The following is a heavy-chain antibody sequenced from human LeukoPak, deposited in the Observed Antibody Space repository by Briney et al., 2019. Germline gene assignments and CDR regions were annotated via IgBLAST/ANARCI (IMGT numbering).Heavy chain of an antibody. CDR2: FYYSGAT. J-gene: IGHJ4*02. V-gene: IGHV4-39*07. Sequence: SETLSLTCTVSGGSISSSSYYWGWIRQPPGKGLEWIGNFYYSGATYYNPSLKSRVTISVDRSKNQFSLKLSSVTAADTAVYYCARDGVGATDYWGQGTLVTVSS. CDR1: GGSISSSSYY. CDR3: ARDGVGATDY. D-gene: IGHD1-26*01.